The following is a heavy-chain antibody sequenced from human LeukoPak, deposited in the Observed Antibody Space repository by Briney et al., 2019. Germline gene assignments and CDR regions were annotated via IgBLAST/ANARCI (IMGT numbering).Heavy chain of an antibody. CDR3: ARDFGARGWLDY. D-gene: IGHD6-19*01. CDR1: GFTFSNYS. Sequence: GGSLRLSCAASGFTFSNYSMNWVRQAPGKGLEWVSYISSSSNTIYYADSVKGRFTISRDNTQNSLYLQMNSLRAEDTAVYYCARDFGARGWLDYWGQGTLVTVSS. J-gene: IGHJ4*02. CDR2: ISSSSNTI. V-gene: IGHV3-48*01.